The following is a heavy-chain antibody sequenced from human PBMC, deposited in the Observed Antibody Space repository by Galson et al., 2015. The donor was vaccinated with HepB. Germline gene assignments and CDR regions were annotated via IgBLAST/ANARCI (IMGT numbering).Heavy chain of an antibody. J-gene: IGHJ6*03. CDR1: GLTFSSYA. D-gene: IGHD2-15*01. V-gene: IGHV3-30-3*01. CDR3: AREYCSGGSCYSGYYYMDV. CDR2: ISYDGSNK. Sequence: SLRLSCAASGLTFSSYAMHWVRQAPGKGLEWVAVISYDGSNKYYADSVKGRFTISRDNSKNTLYLQMNSLRAEDTAVYYCAREYCSGGSCYSGYYYMDVWGKGTTVTVSS.